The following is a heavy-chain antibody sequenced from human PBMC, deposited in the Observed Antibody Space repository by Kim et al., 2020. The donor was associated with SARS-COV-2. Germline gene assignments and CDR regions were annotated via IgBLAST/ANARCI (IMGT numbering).Heavy chain of an antibody. Sequence: GGSLRLSCAASGFTFDDYAMHWVRQAPGKGLECVSGISWNSGSIGYADSVKGRFTISRDNAKNSLYLQMNSLRAEDTALYYCAKDSSSSNYYYYGMDVWGQGTTVTVSS. CDR1: GFTFDDYA. CDR3: AKDSSSSNYYYYGMDV. J-gene: IGHJ6*02. CDR2: ISWNSGSI. D-gene: IGHD6-6*01. V-gene: IGHV3-9*01.